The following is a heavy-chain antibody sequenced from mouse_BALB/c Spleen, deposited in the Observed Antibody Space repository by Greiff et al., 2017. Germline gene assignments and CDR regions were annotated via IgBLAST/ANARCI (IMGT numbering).Heavy chain of an antibody. V-gene: IGHV2-9*02. CDR1: GFSLTSYG. J-gene: IGHJ3*01. D-gene: IGHD2-4*01. CDR2: IWAGGST. Sequence: QVQLKESGPGLVAPSQSLSITCTVSGFSLTSYGVHWVRQPPGKGLEWLGVIWAGGSTNYNSALMSRLSISKDNSKSQVFLKMNSLQTDDTAMYYCARDEGVYYDPFAYWGQGTLVTVSA. CDR3: ARDEGVYYDPFAY.